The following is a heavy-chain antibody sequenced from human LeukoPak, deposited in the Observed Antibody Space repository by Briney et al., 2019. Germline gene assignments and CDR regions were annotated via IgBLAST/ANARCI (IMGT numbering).Heavy chain of an antibody. CDR3: AKAPIVVVPAAMGPMVY. CDR1: GFTFSSYG. CDR2: IRYDGSNK. Sequence: GGSLRLSCAASGFTFSSYGMHWVRQAPGKGLEWVAFIRYDGSNKYYADSVKGRFTISRDNSKNTLYLQMNSLRAEDTAVYYCAKAPIVVVPAAMGPMVYWGQGTLVTVSS. D-gene: IGHD2-2*01. J-gene: IGHJ4*02. V-gene: IGHV3-30*02.